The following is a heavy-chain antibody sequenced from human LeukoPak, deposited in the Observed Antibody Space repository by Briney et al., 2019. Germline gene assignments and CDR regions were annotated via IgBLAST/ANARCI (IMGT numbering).Heavy chain of an antibody. J-gene: IGHJ6*02. D-gene: IGHD5-24*01. CDR3: ASLGFLGEMGMDV. V-gene: IGHV4-34*01. CDR1: GGSFSDYY. CDR2: INHSGST. Sequence: SETLSLTCAVYGGSFSDYYWSWIRQPPGKGLEWIGEINHSGSTNYNPSLKSRVTISVDTSKNQFSLKLSSVTAADTAVYYCASLGFLGEMGMDVWGQGTTVTVPS.